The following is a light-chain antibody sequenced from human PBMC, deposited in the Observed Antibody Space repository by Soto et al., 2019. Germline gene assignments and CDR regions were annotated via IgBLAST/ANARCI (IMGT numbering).Light chain of an antibody. Sequence: NFMLTQPHSVSESPGKTVIISCTRSSGSIASNYVQWYQQRPGSSPTTVIYEDNQRPSGVPDRFSGSIDSSSNSASLTNSGLLNEDEADYYCQSYDATNQVFGGGTKLTVL. V-gene: IGLV6-57*01. CDR2: EDN. CDR3: QSYDATNQV. J-gene: IGLJ3*02. CDR1: SGSIASNY.